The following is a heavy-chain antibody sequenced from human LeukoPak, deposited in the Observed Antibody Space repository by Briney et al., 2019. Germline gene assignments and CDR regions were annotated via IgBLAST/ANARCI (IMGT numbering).Heavy chain of an antibody. J-gene: IGHJ4*02. Sequence: GGSLRLSCSASGFTFSSYAMHWVRQAPGKGLEYVSAISSNGGSTYYADSVKGRFTISRDNSKNTLYLQMSSLRAEDTAVYYCARDLEIGSSSYYFDYWGRGTLVTVSS. D-gene: IGHD3-3*01. CDR1: GFTFSSYA. V-gene: IGHV3-64D*09. CDR2: ISSNGGST. CDR3: ARDLEIGSSSYYFDY.